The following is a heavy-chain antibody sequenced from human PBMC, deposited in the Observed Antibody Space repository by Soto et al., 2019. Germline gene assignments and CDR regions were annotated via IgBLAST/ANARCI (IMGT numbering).Heavy chain of an antibody. CDR3: ARDLVGANGDY. Sequence: QVQLVQSGAEVKKPGASVKVSCKASGYTFTSYYMHWVRQAPGQGLEWMGIINPSGGNTSYAQKFQGRVTMTRDTSTSTVYMELSSLRSEDTAVYYCARDLVGANGDYWGQGTLVTVSS. CDR2: INPSGGNT. CDR1: GYTFTSYY. V-gene: IGHV1-46*01. J-gene: IGHJ4*02. D-gene: IGHD1-26*01.